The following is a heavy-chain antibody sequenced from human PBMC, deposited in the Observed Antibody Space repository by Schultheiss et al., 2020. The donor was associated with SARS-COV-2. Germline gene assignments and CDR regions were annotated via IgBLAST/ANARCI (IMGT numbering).Heavy chain of an antibody. CDR3: ARGSDPIAAAGTYYFQH. D-gene: IGHD6-13*01. Sequence: GGSLRLSCAASGFTFSSYAMHWVRQAPGKGLEWVAVISYDGSNKYYADSVKGRFTISRDNSKNTLYLQMNSLRAEGTAVYYCARGSDPIAAAGTYYFQHWGQGTLVTVSS. V-gene: IGHV3-30-3*01. CDR1: GFTFSSYA. J-gene: IGHJ1*01. CDR2: ISYDGSNK.